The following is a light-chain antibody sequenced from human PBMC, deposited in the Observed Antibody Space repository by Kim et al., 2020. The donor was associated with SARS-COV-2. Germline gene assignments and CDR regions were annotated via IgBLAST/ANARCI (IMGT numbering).Light chain of an antibody. CDR1: NSNIGKNY. CDR3: GTWDSNLNCVL. CDR2: DNN. Sequence: QSVLTQPPSVSAAAGQKVTISCSGSNSNIGKNYVSWYQQLPGTAPKLLIYDNNKRPSGIPDRFSGSKSGTSATLGISGLQTGDEAVYYCGTWDSNLNCVLFGGGTQLTVL. V-gene: IGLV1-51*01. J-gene: IGLJ3*02.